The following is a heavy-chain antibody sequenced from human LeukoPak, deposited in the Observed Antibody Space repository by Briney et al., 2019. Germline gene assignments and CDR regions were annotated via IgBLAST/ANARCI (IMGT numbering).Heavy chain of an antibody. CDR1: RYTFTSYD. D-gene: IGHD6-13*01. V-gene: IGHV1-8*01. CDR2: MNPNSGNT. Sequence: GASVKVSCKASRYTFTSYDINWVRQATGQGLEWMGWMNPNSGNTGYAQKFQGRVTMTRNTSISTAYMELSSLRSEDTAVYYCASYPIAAAGVEFDPWGQGTLVTVSS. J-gene: IGHJ5*02. CDR3: ASYPIAAAGVEFDP.